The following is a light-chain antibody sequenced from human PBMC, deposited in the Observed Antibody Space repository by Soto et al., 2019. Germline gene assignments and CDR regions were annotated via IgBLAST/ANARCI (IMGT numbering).Light chain of an antibody. V-gene: IGLV1-51*01. J-gene: IGLJ3*02. CDR2: DND. CDR1: NTNIGNNY. Sequence: QSVLTQPPSVSAAPGQKVTFSCSGTNTNIGNNYVSWYQQLPGTAPKLLIYDNDKRPSGIPDRFSGSKSGNTASLTISGLQAEDEADYYCTSYASSSTLWVFGGGTKLTVL. CDR3: TSYASSSTLWV.